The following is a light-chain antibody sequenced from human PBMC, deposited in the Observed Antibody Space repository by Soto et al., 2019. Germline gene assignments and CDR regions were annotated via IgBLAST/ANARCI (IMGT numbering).Light chain of an antibody. CDR2: EVS. CDR1: NSDVGGYNY. CDR3: TSLTTNNIPYV. Sequence: QSALTKPASVYGSPGQSITVACNGTNSDVGGYNYVSWYQQHPGKAPKLLIYEVSNRPSGVSDRFSGSKSGSTASLTISGLPADDDSDYYCTSLTTNNIPYVFGTGTKLTVL. V-gene: IGLV2-14*03. J-gene: IGLJ1*01.